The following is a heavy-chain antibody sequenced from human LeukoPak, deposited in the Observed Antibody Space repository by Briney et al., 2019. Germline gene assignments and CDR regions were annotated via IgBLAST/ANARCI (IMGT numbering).Heavy chain of an antibody. V-gene: IGHV5-51*01. CDR1: GYSLIGYW. D-gene: IGHD3-10*01. Sequence: GEFLKISCKGSGYSLIGYWIGWVRQMPGKGLEWMGIIYPRDSDTKYSPSFQGQVTISADKSTSTAYLQWSSLKASDTAMYYCARRVDYGSGNYYDYWGQGTLVTVSS. CDR3: ARRVDYGSGNYYDY. CDR2: IYPRDSDT. J-gene: IGHJ4*02.